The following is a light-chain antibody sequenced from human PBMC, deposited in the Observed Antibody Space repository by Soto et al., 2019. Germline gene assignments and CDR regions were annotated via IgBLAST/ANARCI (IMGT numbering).Light chain of an antibody. V-gene: IGLV3-1*01. Sequence: YELTQPPSVSVSPGQTASITCSGDKLGDKYACWYQQKPGQSPVLVIYQDSKRPSGIPERFSGSNSGNTATLTISGTQAMDEADYYCQAWDSSTANVFGTGTKLTVL. CDR2: QDS. CDR1: KLGDKY. J-gene: IGLJ1*01. CDR3: QAWDSSTANV.